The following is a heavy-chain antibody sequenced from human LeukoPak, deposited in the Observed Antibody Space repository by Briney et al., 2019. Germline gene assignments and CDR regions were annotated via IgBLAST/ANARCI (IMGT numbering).Heavy chain of an antibody. CDR3: GANYYDSSGYYPIWF. CDR2: IYYSGST. Sequence: SETLSLTCTVSGGSISSYYWSWIRQPPGKGLEWIGYIYYSGSTNYNPSLKSRVTISVDTSKNQFSLKLSSVTAADTAVYYCGANYYDSSGYYPIWFWGQGALVTVSS. J-gene: IGHJ4*02. D-gene: IGHD3-22*01. CDR1: GGSISSYY. V-gene: IGHV4-59*01.